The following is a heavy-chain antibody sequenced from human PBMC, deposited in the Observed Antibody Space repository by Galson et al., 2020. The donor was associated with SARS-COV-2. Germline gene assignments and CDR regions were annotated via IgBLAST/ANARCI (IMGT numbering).Heavy chain of an antibody. CDR1: GFTFSTYG. CDR3: ARGSSSHAFDI. J-gene: IGHJ3*02. D-gene: IGHD3-10*01. V-gene: IGHV3-33*01. Sequence: TGGSLRLSCEASGFTFSTYGMDWVRQAPGKGLEWVAVIWYDGSYKYYADSVTGRFTISRDNSKNTLYLQMNSLRADDTAVYYCARGSSSHAFDIWGQGTMVTVSS. CDR2: IWYDGSYK.